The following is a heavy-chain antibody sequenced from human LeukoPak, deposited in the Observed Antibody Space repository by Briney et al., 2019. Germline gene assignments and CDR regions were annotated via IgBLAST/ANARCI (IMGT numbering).Heavy chain of an antibody. D-gene: IGHD2-2*01. Sequence: ASVRVSCKASGYTFTGYYMHWVRQAPGQGLEWMGWINPNSGGTNYAQKFQGRVTMTRDTSISTAYMELSRLRSDDTAVYYCARDAQYCSSTSCSYYYYYMDVWGKGTTVTVSS. CDR1: GYTFTGYY. J-gene: IGHJ6*03. V-gene: IGHV1-2*02. CDR2: INPNSGGT. CDR3: ARDAQYCSSTSCSYYYYYMDV.